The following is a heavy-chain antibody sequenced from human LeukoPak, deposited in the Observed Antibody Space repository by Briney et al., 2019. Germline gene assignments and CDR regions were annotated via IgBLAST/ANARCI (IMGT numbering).Heavy chain of an antibody. CDR1: GGSMSGYY. D-gene: IGHD5-12*01. V-gene: IGHV4-59*01. CDR3: ARRRVYSGSGEFDF. Sequence: SETLSLTCTVSGGSMSGYYWSWIRQPPGKGLEWIGYIHYSGTTNYNPSLKSRVTISLDTSRNQFSLKLRSVTTADTAVYYCARRRVYSGSGEFDFWGQGALVTVSS. CDR2: IHYSGTT. J-gene: IGHJ4*02.